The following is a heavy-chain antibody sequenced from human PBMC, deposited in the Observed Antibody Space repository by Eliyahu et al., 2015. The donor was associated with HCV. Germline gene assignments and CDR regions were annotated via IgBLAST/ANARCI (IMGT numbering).Heavy chain of an antibody. CDR2: ISYDGSNK. Sequence: QVQLVESGGGVVXPGRSLXLSCAAXGFTFSSYGMXWVRQAPGKGLEWVAVISYDGSNKYYADSVKGRFTISRDNSKNTLYLQMNSLRAEDTAVYYCAKDLEWELLPADYWGQGTLVTVSS. V-gene: IGHV3-30*18. CDR3: AKDLEWELLPADY. CDR1: GFTFSSYG. D-gene: IGHD1-26*01. J-gene: IGHJ4*02.